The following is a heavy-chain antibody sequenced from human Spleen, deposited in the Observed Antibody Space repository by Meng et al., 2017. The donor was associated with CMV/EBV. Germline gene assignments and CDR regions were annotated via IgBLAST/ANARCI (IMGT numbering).Heavy chain of an antibody. V-gene: IGHV3-49*04. Sequence: GGSLRLSCTASGFTFGDYAMSWVRQAPGKGLEWVGCIRSKAYGGTTEYAASVKGRFTISRDDSKSIAYLQMNSLKTEDTAVYYCTRDGYYGSGSYYQDYYYYGMDVWGQGTTVTVSS. CDR2: IRSKAYGGTT. CDR3: TRDGYYGSGSYYQDYYYYGMDV. D-gene: IGHD3-10*01. J-gene: IGHJ6*02. CDR1: GFTFGDYA.